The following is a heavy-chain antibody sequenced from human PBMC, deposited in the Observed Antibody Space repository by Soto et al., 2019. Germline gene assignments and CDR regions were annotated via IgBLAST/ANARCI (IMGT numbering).Heavy chain of an antibody. Sequence: SVKVSCKASGGTFSSYTISWVRQAPGQGLEWMGRIIPILGIANYAQKFQGRVTITADKSTSTAYMELSSLRSEDTAVYYCARPPTTVTTYFDYWGQGTLVTVSS. CDR3: ARPPTTVTTYFDY. D-gene: IGHD4-17*01. V-gene: IGHV1-69*02. CDR1: GGTFSSYT. J-gene: IGHJ4*02. CDR2: IIPILGIA.